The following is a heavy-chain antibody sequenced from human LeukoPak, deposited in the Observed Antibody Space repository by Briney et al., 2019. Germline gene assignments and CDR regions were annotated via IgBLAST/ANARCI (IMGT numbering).Heavy chain of an antibody. CDR1: GFTVSSNY. CDR2: IYSGGST. CDR3: AKDLAHWSGLFDP. V-gene: IGHV3-66*01. J-gene: IGHJ5*02. D-gene: IGHD3-3*01. Sequence: GGSLRLSCAASGFTVSSNYMSWVRQAPGKGLEWVSAIYSGGSTYYADSVKGRFTLSRDNSKNTLYLRMNSLRAEDTALYYCAKDLAHWSGLFDPWGQGTLVTVSS.